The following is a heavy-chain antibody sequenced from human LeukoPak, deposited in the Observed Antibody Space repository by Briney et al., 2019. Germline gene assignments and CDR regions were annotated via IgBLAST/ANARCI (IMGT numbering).Heavy chain of an antibody. V-gene: IGHV3-53*01. J-gene: IGHJ3*02. D-gene: IGHD6-6*01. CDR3: AKYSSSIENDAFDI. CDR1: GFTVSSNY. Sequence: GGSLRPSCAASGFTVSSNYMSWVRQAPGKGLEWVSVIYSGGSTYYADSVKGRFTISRDNSKNTLYLQMNSLRAEDTAVYYCAKYSSSIENDAFDIWGQGTMVTVSS. CDR2: IYSGGST.